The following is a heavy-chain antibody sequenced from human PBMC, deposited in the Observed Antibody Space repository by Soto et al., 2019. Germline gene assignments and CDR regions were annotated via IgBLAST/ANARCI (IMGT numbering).Heavy chain of an antibody. Sequence: SETLSLTCTVCGASISAYYWSWIRQPAGKGMEWVGRVHATDGTKYNPSLKSRVTMSIDTSKHQFSLNLDSLTAADTAVYYCARALSSAAGLYFDYWGQGILVTVSS. CDR2: VHATDGT. CDR1: GASISAYY. CDR3: ARALSSAAGLYFDY. J-gene: IGHJ4*02. V-gene: IGHV4-4*07. D-gene: IGHD6-13*01.